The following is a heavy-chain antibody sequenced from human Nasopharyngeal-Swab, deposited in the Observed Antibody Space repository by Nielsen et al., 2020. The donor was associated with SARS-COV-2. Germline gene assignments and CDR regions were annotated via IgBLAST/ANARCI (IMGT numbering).Heavy chain of an antibody. D-gene: IGHD5-12*01. Sequence: GGSLRLSCAASGFTFSSYAMSWVRQAPGKGLERVSAISGSGGSTYYADSVKGRFTISRDNSKNTLYLQMNSLRAEDTAVYYCAKDRGRGVAIFDYWGQGTLVTVSS. J-gene: IGHJ4*02. CDR1: GFTFSSYA. CDR2: ISGSGGST. V-gene: IGHV3-23*01. CDR3: AKDRGRGVAIFDY.